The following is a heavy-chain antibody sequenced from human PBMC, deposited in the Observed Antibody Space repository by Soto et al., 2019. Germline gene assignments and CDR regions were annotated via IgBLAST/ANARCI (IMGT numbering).Heavy chain of an antibody. J-gene: IGHJ5*02. CDR2: IIPIFGTT. CDR3: ARDRTDSGYYTNWLDP. D-gene: IGHD3-22*01. Sequence: ASVKVSCKASGGAFGSDAITWVRQAPGQGLEWVGRIIPIFGTTNYAQNLQGRVTISADKSTLTSYMELHSLTSDDTALYYCARDRTDSGYYTNWLDPWGQGTQVTVSS. V-gene: IGHV1-69*06. CDR1: GGAFGSDA.